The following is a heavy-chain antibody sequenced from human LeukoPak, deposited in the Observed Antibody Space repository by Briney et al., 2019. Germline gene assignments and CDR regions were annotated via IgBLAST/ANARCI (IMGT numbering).Heavy chain of an antibody. CDR1: GFTFSSYG. V-gene: IGHV3-33*01. Sequence: GGSLRLSCAASGFTFSSYGMHWVRQAPGKGLEWGAVIWYDGSNKYYADSVKGRFTISRDNSKNTLYLQMNSLRAEDTAVYYCARDPRALYYYDSSGFDYWGQGTLVTVSS. CDR2: IWYDGSNK. J-gene: IGHJ4*02. D-gene: IGHD3-22*01. CDR3: ARDPRALYYYDSSGFDY.